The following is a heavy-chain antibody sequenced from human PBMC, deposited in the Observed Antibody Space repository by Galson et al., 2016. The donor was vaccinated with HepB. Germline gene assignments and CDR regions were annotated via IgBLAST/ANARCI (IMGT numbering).Heavy chain of an antibody. V-gene: IGHV4-34*01. CDR1: GRSFSGYY. J-gene: IGHJ6*02. Sequence: ETLSLTCADYGRSFSGYYWSWIRQSPGKELEWIGEINHSGSPDYNPSLESRVPISVDTSKNQFSLSLSSVTAADTAVYFCARGTYIAAVGLHYYFGMDVWGQGTTVTVSS. CDR3: ARGTYIAAVGLHYYFGMDV. CDR2: INHSGSP. D-gene: IGHD6-13*01.